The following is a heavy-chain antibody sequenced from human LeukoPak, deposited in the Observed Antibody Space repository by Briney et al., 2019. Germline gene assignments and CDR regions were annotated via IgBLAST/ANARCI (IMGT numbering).Heavy chain of an antibody. D-gene: IGHD3-22*01. CDR2: ISSSSSYI. V-gene: IGHV3-21*01. Sequence: GESLRLSCPASGLTFSRYSMNWVRQAPGKGLEWVSSISSSSSYIYCAEQVKGRCTISRDNAKNSLYLQMNSLRAEDTAVYYCARDASPSLYYYDSSGYWSVWGQGTMVTVSS. J-gene: IGHJ3*01. CDR3: ARDASPSLYYYDSSGYWSV. CDR1: GLTFSRYS.